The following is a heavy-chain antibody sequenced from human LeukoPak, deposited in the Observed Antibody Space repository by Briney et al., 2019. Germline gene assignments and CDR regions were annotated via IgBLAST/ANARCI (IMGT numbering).Heavy chain of an antibody. CDR1: GYTFTDYY. V-gene: IGHV1-2*02. Sequence: ASVKVSCKASGYTFTDYYIHWVRQAPGQGLEWMGWINPNNSGTNYAQKFQGRVTMTRDTSISTAYVELSSLRSDDTAVYYCARRFCFSSSCYTVSFDPWGQETLVTVSS. D-gene: IGHD2-2*02. J-gene: IGHJ5*02. CDR3: ARRFCFSSSCYTVSFDP. CDR2: INPNNSGT.